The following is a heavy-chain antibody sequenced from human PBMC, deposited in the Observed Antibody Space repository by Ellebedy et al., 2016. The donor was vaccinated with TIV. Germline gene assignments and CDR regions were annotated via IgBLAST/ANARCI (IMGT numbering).Heavy chain of an antibody. J-gene: IGHJ5*02. CDR2: IRQEGDEL. D-gene: IGHD4-17*01. CDR1: GFHFRCYW. Sequence: GESLKIPCAASGFHFRCYWMTWVRQAPGKGLEGVAKIRQEGDELYYAESVKGRFTISIDNAKNSLFLQMNSLRVEDTAVYYCARRASYGDYAVQVNPWFDPWGQGTLVTVSS. V-gene: IGHV3-7*01. CDR3: ARRASYGDYAVQVNPWFDP.